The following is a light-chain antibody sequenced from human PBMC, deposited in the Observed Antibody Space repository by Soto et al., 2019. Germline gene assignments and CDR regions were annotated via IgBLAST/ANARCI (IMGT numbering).Light chain of an antibody. CDR3: QHYNSYSEA. J-gene: IGKJ1*01. V-gene: IGKV1-5*03. Sequence: DIQMTHSPSTLSGSVGDRVTITCRASQTISSWLAWYQQKPGKAPKLLIYKASTLKSGVPSRFSGSGSGTEFTLTISSLQPDDFATYYCQHYNSYSEAFGQRSMADVK. CDR1: QTISSW. CDR2: KAS.